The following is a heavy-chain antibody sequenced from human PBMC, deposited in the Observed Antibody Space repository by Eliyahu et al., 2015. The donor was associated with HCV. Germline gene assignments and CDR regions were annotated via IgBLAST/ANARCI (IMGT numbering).Heavy chain of an antibody. V-gene: IGHV4-61*02. CDR2: IYRSGTS. Sequence: QVQLQESGPGLVKPSQTLSLTCXXXGXSXSRGSYYWSWIRQPAGKGLEWIGRIYRSGTSSYXPPXKTRVTMSLDTSKNQFSLRLTSVTAADTAVYYCARGGGRSEFWSGPGGYLGMDVWGQGTTVTVSS. CDR3: ARGGGRSEFWSGPGGYLGMDV. D-gene: IGHD3-3*01. CDR1: GXSXSRGSYY. J-gene: IGHJ6*02.